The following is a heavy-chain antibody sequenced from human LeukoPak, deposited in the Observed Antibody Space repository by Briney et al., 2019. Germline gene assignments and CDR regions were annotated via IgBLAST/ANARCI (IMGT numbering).Heavy chain of an antibody. Sequence: GGSLRLSCAASAFTFSDYYMSWIRQAPGKGLEWVSYISNGGTTIYYADSVKARFTISRDNAKNSLYLQMNSLRAEDTAVYYCARHGYSSGWYYFDYWGQGTLVTVSS. CDR2: ISNGGTTI. J-gene: IGHJ4*02. CDR3: ARHGYSSGWYYFDY. CDR1: AFTFSDYY. V-gene: IGHV3-11*01. D-gene: IGHD6-19*01.